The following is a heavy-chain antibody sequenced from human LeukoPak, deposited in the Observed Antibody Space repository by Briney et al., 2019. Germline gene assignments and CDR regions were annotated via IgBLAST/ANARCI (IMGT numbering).Heavy chain of an antibody. CDR1: GFTFSSYE. CDR2: ISSSGSTI. CDR3: ARVRSFRFDT. V-gene: IGHV3-48*03. Sequence: GGSLRLSCAASGFTFSSYEMNWVRQAPGKGLEWVSYISSSGSTIYYADSVKGRFTISRDNAKNSLYLQMNSLRAEDTAVYYCARVRSFRFDTWGRGTLVTVSS. D-gene: IGHD2-15*01. J-gene: IGHJ5*02.